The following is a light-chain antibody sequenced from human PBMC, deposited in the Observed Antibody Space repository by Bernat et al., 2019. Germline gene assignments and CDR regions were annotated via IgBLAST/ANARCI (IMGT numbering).Light chain of an antibody. Sequence: QSALTPPPPASGSPGQSVTLSCTGTSSDIGDYNHVSWYQQHPGKATKLIIYEVNKRPSGVPDPFSASKSGHTASLTVSGLQAEDEADYYCISYSGNNYVAVGGGTKLTVL. CDR1: SSDIGDYNH. V-gene: IGLV2-8*01. CDR3: ISYSGNNYVA. J-gene: IGLJ2*01. CDR2: EVN.